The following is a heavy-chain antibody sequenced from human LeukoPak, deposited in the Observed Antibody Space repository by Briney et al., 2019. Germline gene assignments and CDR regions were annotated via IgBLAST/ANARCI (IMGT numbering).Heavy chain of an antibody. CDR1: GFTFSSYG. Sequence: PGGSLRLSCAASGFTFSSYGTSWVRQAPGKGLEWVSTIGGSGDSPYYADSVKGRFAISRDNSKNTLFLHMNSLRAEDTAVYYCAKEPHHSGSYYLDYWGQGTLVTVSS. J-gene: IGHJ4*02. D-gene: IGHD1-26*01. CDR3: AKEPHHSGSYYLDY. CDR2: IGGSGDSP. V-gene: IGHV3-23*01.